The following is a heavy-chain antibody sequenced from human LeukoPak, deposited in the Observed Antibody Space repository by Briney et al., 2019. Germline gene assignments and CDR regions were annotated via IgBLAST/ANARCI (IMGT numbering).Heavy chain of an antibody. Sequence: KPSETLSLTCTVSGGSIGSSSYYWGWIRQPPGKGLEWIGSNYYSGSTNYNPSLKSRVTISVDTSKNQFSLKLSSVTAADTAVYYCAREDYGDYSYYYYYGMDVWGQGTTVTVSS. CDR3: AREDYGDYSYYYYYGMDV. CDR1: GGSIGSSSYY. D-gene: IGHD4-17*01. J-gene: IGHJ6*02. CDR2: NYYSGST. V-gene: IGHV4-39*02.